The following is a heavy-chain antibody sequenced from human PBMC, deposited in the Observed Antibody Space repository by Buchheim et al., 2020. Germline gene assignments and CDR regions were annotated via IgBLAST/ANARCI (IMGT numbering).Heavy chain of an antibody. V-gene: IGHV3-23*01. J-gene: IGHJ4*02. CDR3: AKDDRAVINSFDY. D-gene: IGHD2-21*01. CDR2: ISSSGCRT. Sequence: EVQLLESGGNLVQPGGSLRLSCATSGFTFGSYAMSWVRQAPGKGLEWVTVISSSGCRTYYADSVKGRFTISRDNTENTLYLQMNSLRAEDTAVYYCAKDDRAVINSFDYWGQGTL. CDR1: GFTFGSYA.